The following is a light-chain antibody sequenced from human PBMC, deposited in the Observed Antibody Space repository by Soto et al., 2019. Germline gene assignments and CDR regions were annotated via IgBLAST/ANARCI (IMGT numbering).Light chain of an antibody. J-gene: IGKJ2*01. Sequence: DIQMTQSPSSLSASVGDRVTITCRASQSINRDLNWHQQKAGKAPKLVIYGASSLESGVPSRFSGRGSGTDFTLTITSLQPEDFATYYCQQSYSPVRNIFGQGTKLEI. CDR1: QSINRD. V-gene: IGKV1-39*01. CDR3: QQSYSPVRNI. CDR2: GAS.